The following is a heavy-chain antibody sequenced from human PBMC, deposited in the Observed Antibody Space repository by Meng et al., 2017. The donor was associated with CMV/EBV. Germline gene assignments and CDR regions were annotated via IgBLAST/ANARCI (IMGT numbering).Heavy chain of an antibody. V-gene: IGHV1-2*02. Sequence: VPSVTAGAVVEKRGASVKVSCKASGYTFTGYYRHWARQDPGQGLEWMGWINPNSGRTNYAQKFQGRVTMTRDTSISTAYMELSRLRSGDTAVYYCARLGSTDDYWGQGTLVTVSS. CDR3: ARLGSTDDY. CDR1: GYTFTGYY. J-gene: IGHJ4*02. D-gene: IGHD2-15*01. CDR2: INPNSGRT.